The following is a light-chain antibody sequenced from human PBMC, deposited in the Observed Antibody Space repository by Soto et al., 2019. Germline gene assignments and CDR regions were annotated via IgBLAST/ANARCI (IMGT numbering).Light chain of an antibody. CDR3: CSYAGSSTWV. V-gene: IGLV2-23*01. J-gene: IGLJ3*02. Sequence: QSALTQPASVSGSPGQSITITFTGTSSDVGSYNLVSWYQQHPGKAPKLMIYEGSKRPSGVSNRFSGSKSGITASLSISGLQAEDEADYYCCSYAGSSTWVFGGGTKVTVL. CDR1: SSDVGSYNL. CDR2: EGS.